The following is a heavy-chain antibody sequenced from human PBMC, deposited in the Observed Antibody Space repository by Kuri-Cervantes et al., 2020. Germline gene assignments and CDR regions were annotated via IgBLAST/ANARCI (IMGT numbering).Heavy chain of an antibody. Sequence: SETLSLTCTVSGGSISSSSYYWSWIRQPPGKGLEWIGYIYYSGSTYYNPSLKSRVTISVDTSKNQFSLKLSSVTAADTAVYYCARPDGYNYYAFDIWGQGTMVTVSS. CDR3: ARPDGYNYYAFDI. J-gene: IGHJ3*02. V-gene: IGHV4-39*01. D-gene: IGHD5-24*01. CDR1: GGSISSSSYY. CDR2: IYYSGST.